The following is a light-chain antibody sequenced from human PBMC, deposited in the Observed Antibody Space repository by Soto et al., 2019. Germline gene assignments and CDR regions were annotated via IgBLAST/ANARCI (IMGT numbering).Light chain of an antibody. Sequence: QSALTQPASVSGSPGQSITISCTRTSNDFGTYYFVSWYQQHPDKAPKLIIYDGTERPSGVSNRFSGSESGNTASLTISGLQAEDEAHYYCCSYATYNMILGGGTKVTVL. V-gene: IGLV2-23*01. CDR1: SNDFGTYYF. CDR2: DGT. CDR3: CSYATYNMI. J-gene: IGLJ2*01.